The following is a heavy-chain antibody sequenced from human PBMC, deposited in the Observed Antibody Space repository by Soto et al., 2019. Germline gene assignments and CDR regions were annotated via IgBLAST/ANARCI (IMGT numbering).Heavy chain of an antibody. D-gene: IGHD2-15*01. CDR1: GFTFSSYS. CDR2: ISGSGGST. V-gene: IGHV3-23*01. J-gene: IGHJ6*02. CDR3: AKDRRAGYCSGLKNGLDI. Sequence: PGGSLRLSCAASGFTFSSYSMNWVRQAPGKGLEWVSAISGSGGSTYYADSVKGRFTISRDNSKNTLYLQMNSLRAEDTAVYYCAKDRRAGYCSGLKNGLDIWGQGTTVTVSS.